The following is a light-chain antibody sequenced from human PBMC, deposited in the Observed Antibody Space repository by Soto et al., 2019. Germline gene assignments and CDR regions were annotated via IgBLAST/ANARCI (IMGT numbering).Light chain of an antibody. V-gene: IGKV3-20*01. Sequence: EIVLTQSPDTLSLSPGERGTLSCRASQTIGDNDLAWYQQKPGQAPRLLLYGASSRATGIPDRFSGSGSGTDFTLTIRSREPEDFAVHYCQQYGSSPHFGGGTKVEMK. J-gene: IGKJ4*01. CDR1: QTIGDND. CDR2: GAS. CDR3: QQYGSSPH.